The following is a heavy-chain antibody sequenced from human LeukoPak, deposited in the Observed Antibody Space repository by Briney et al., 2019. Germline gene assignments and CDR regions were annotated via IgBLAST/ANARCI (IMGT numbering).Heavy chain of an antibody. CDR1: GFTVSSNY. J-gene: IGHJ6*04. D-gene: IGHD3-10*01. CDR2: IYSGGST. CDR3: AKDILTMVRGLDV. V-gene: IGHV3-53*05. Sequence: QPGGSLRLSCAASGFTVSSNYMSWVRQAPGKGLEWVSVIYSGGSTYYADSVKGRFTISRDNSKNTLYLQMNSLRAEDTAVYYCAKDILTMVRGLDVWGKGTTVTVSS.